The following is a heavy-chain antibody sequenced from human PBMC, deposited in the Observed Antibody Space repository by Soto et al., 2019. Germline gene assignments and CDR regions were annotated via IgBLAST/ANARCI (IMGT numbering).Heavy chain of an antibody. Sequence: PSETLSLTCAVYGGSFSGYYWSRIRQPPGKGLEWIGEIKHSGSTNYNPSLKSRVTISVDTSKNQFSLKLSSVTAADTAVYYCAKDPNLYLFHWFDPWGQGTLVTVSS. CDR1: GGSFSGYY. CDR2: IKHSGST. J-gene: IGHJ5*02. CDR3: AKDPNLYLFHWFDP. V-gene: IGHV4-34*01.